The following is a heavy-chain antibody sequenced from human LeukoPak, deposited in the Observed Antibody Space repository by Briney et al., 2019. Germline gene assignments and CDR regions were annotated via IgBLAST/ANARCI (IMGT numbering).Heavy chain of an antibody. J-gene: IGHJ4*02. CDR3: ARHYDSSGFYFDY. D-gene: IGHD3-22*01. V-gene: IGHV4-59*01. CDR1: GGSISSYY. Sequence: SETLSLTCTVSGGSISSYYWSWIRQPPGKGLEWIGYIYYSGSTNYNPSLKSRVTISVDTSKNQFSLKLSSVTAADTAVYYCARHYDSSGFYFDYWGQGTLVTVSS. CDR2: IYYSGST.